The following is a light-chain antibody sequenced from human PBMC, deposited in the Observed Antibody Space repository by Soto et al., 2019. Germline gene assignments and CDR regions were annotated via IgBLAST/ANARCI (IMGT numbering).Light chain of an antibody. CDR1: SSDVGNYNY. Sequence: SALTQPASVSGSPGQSITLSCTGTSSDVGNYNYVSWYQHHPGEAPKLMIYDVNNRPSGVSNRFSGSKSGNTASLTISGLQAEDEADYYCNSYTSSSTLIFGGGTKLTVL. J-gene: IGLJ2*01. V-gene: IGLV2-14*03. CDR3: NSYTSSSTLI. CDR2: DVN.